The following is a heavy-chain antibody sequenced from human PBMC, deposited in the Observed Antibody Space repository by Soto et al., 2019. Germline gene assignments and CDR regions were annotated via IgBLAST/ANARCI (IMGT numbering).Heavy chain of an antibody. D-gene: IGHD6-19*01. CDR1: GGSVSGVNYY. J-gene: IGHJ6*02. V-gene: IGHV4-61*01. Sequence: PSETLSLTCTVSGGSVSGVNYYWTWIRQPPGKGLEWIANVYYSGSTLYNPSLRSRVTMSVDTSNNQFSLKLNSVTAADTAVYYCARDSKVAVSRHFYYTMDVWGPGTTVTVSS. CDR3: ARDSKVAVSRHFYYTMDV. CDR2: VYYSGST.